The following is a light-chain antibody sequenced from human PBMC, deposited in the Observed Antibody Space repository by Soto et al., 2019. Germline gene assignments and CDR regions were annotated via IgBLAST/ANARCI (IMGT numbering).Light chain of an antibody. J-gene: IGKJ4*01. CDR3: QQYNYCGLS. V-gene: IGKV3D-15*01. CDR1: ENVGTN. Sequence: IVLTQSPATLSVSPGERVTLSCRASENVGTNLAWYQQRPGQPPRLLIYGSSTRATGISATFSGSGSRTEFTLTISSLQSEDSAVYYCQQYNYCGLSFGGGTRVEIK. CDR2: GSS.